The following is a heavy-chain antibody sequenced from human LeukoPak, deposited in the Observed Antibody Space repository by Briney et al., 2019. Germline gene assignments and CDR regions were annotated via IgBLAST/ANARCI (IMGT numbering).Heavy chain of an antibody. D-gene: IGHD4-17*01. Sequence: GGSLRLSCAASGFTFSNYEMNWVRQAPGKGLEWASYISLSGTTIYYADSVKGRFTISRDNAKNTLYLQMNSLRAEDTAVYYCASGYADYSTWGQGTLVTVSS. V-gene: IGHV3-48*03. CDR1: GFTFSNYE. CDR3: ASGYADYST. CDR2: ISLSGTTI. J-gene: IGHJ4*02.